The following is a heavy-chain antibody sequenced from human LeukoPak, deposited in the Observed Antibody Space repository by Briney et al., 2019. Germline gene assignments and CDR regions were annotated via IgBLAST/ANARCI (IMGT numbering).Heavy chain of an antibody. CDR1: GYTFTSYA. J-gene: IGHJ5*01. D-gene: IGHD6-19*01. V-gene: IGHV1-3*03. Sequence: EASVKVSCTASGYTFTSYAMHWVRQAPGQRLEWMGWINAGNGNTKYSQEFQGRVTITRDTSASTAYMELSSLRSEDMAVYYCARDPGYSSGWFDYWGQGTLVTVSS. CDR2: INAGNGNT. CDR3: ARDPGYSSGWFDY.